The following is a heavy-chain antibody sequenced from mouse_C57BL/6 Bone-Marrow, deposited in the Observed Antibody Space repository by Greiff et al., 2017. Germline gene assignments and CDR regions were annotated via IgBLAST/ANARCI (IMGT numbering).Heavy chain of an antibody. D-gene: IGHD2-10*01. J-gene: IGHJ2*01. CDR2: LYPGSGST. V-gene: IGHV1-55*01. CDR3: ARGGYPTPFDY. CDR1: GYTFTSYW. Sequence: QVQLQQPGAELVKPGASVKMSCKASGYTFTSYWITWVKQRPGQGLEWIGDLYPGSGSTNYNEKFQSKATLTVDTSSSTAYMQLSRLTSEHSAVYYCARGGYPTPFDYWGQGTTLTVSS.